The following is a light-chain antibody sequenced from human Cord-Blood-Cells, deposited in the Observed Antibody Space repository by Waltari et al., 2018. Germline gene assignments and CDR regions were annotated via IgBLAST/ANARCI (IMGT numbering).Light chain of an antibody. V-gene: IGLV2-14*01. CDR2: DVS. J-gene: IGLJ3*02. CDR3: SSYTSSSTWV. CDR1: SSDVGGYYS. Sequence: QSALTQPASVSGSPGQSYTLSCAGSSSDVGGYYSVSWYQQHPGKAPKLMIYDVSNRPSGVSNRFSGSKSGNTASLTISGLQAEDEADYYCSSYTSSSTWVFGVGTKLTVL.